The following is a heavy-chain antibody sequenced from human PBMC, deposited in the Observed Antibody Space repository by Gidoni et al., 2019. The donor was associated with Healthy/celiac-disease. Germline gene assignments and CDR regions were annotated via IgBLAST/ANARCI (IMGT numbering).Heavy chain of an antibody. Sequence: QVQLVESGGGVVQPGRSLRLSCAASGFPFSSYGMHWVRQAPGKGLEWVAVIWYDGSNKYYADSVKGRFTISRDNSKNTLYLQMNSLRAEDTAVYYCARDSHYCSSTSCYAIAWYFDLWGRGTLVTVSS. CDR3: ARDSHYCSSTSCYAIAWYFDL. J-gene: IGHJ2*01. CDR2: IWYDGSNK. CDR1: GFPFSSYG. D-gene: IGHD2-2*01. V-gene: IGHV3-33*01.